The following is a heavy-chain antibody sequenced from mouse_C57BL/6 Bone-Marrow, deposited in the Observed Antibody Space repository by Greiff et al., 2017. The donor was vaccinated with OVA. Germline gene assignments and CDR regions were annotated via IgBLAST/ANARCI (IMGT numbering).Heavy chain of an antibody. CDR3: ARQRAQAFDY. CDR2: ISSGGSYT. CDR1: GFTFSSYG. V-gene: IGHV5-6*02. Sequence: EVKLVESGGDLVKPGGSLKLSCAASGFTFSSYGMSWVRQTPDKRLEWVATISSGGSYTYYPDSVKGRFTISRDNAKNTLYLQMSSLQSEDTAMYYCARQRAQAFDYWGQGTTLTVSS. J-gene: IGHJ2*01. D-gene: IGHD3-2*02.